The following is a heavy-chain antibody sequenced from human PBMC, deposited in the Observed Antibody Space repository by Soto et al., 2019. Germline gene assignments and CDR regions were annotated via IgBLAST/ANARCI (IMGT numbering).Heavy chain of an antibody. CDR2: ISGSDGST. J-gene: IGHJ4*02. D-gene: IGHD6-13*01. CDR1: GFSFSSYA. V-gene: IGHV3-23*01. CDR3: AKDRERDAWYEDY. Sequence: AGGSLRLSCVASGFSFSSYAMSWVRQAPGKGLEWVSVISGSDGSTYYADSAKGRFTISRDNSKNTLYLQMNSLRAEDTAVYYCAKDRERDAWYEDYWGQGTLVTVSS.